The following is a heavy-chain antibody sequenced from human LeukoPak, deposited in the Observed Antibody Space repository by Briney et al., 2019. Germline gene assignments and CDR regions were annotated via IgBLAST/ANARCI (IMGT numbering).Heavy chain of an antibody. CDR2: IRSKANSYAT. D-gene: IGHD2-2*02. V-gene: IGHV3-73*01. CDR1: GFTFSGSA. Sequence: GGSLRLSCAASGFTFSGSAIHWVRQASGRGLEWVGRIRSKANSYATAYAASVKGRFTVSRDDSKNTAYLQMNSLKTEDTAVYYCTREGCGATSCYTNDYWGQGTLVTVSS. J-gene: IGHJ4*02. CDR3: TREGCGATSCYTNDY.